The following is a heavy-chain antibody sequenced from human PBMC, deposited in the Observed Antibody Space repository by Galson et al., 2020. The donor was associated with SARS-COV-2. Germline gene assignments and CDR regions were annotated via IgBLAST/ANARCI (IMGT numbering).Heavy chain of an antibody. D-gene: IGHD6-13*01. V-gene: IGHV4-34*01. CDR2: INHSGST. Sequence: ETLSLTCAVYGGSFSGYYWSWIRQPPGKGLEWIGEINHSGSTNYNPSLKSRVTISVDTSKNQFSLKLSSVTAADTAVYYCARWWPVYSSSWYPIDYWGQGTLVTVSS. CDR3: ARWWPVYSSSWYPIDY. CDR1: GGSFSGYY. J-gene: IGHJ4*02.